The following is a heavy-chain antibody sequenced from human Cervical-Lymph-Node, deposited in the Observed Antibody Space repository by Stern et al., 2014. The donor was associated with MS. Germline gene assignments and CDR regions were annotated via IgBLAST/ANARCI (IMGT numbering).Heavy chain of an antibody. V-gene: IGHV1-46*01. Sequence: VQLVESGAEVKKPGASVKVSCKASGYTFTSYYMHWVRQAPGQGLEWMGIIKPSGGSTSYAQKFQGRVTMTRDTSTSTVYMELSSLRSEDTAVYYCARDDYVRRYYDFWSGYRDLSGYYGMDVWGQGTTVTVSS. CDR3: ARDDYVRRYYDFWSGYRDLSGYYGMDV. D-gene: IGHD3-3*01. CDR2: IKPSGGST. J-gene: IGHJ6*02. CDR1: GYTFTSYY.